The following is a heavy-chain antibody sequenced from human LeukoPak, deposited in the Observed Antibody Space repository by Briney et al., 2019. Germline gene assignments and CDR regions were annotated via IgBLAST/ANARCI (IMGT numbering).Heavy chain of an antibody. Sequence: PGGSLRLSYAASGFTVSSNYMSWVRQAPGKGLEWVSVIYSGGSTYYADSVKGRFTISRDNSKNTLYLQMNSLRAEDTAVYYCARYRYGDYVNAFDIWGQGTMVTVSS. CDR1: GFTVSSNY. V-gene: IGHV3-53*01. CDR2: IYSGGST. CDR3: ARYRYGDYVNAFDI. D-gene: IGHD4-17*01. J-gene: IGHJ3*02.